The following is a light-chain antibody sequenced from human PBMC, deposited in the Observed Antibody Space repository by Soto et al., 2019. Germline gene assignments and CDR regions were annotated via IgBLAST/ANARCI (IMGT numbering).Light chain of an antibody. CDR2: EVN. CDR1: SSDVGGYKY. J-gene: IGLJ3*02. CDR3: SSYAGTNNLV. Sequence: QSALTQPPSASGSPGQSVTISCTGTSSDVGGYKYVSWYQHHPGKAPKLMIYEVNKRPSGVPDRFSGSKSGNTASLTVSGPQAEDEADYYCSSYAGTNNLVFGGGTKLTVL. V-gene: IGLV2-8*01.